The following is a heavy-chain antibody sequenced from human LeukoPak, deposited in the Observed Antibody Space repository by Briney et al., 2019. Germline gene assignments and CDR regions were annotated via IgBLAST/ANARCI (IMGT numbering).Heavy chain of an antibody. CDR3: ARTRSRVPINWFDP. Sequence: ASVKVSCKASGYTFTSYGIIWVRHAPGQGLEWMVWISAYNGNTNYAQKLQGRVTMTTDTSTSTAYMELRRLRSDETAVYYCARTRSRVPINWFDPWGQGTLVSVSS. CDR1: GYTFTSYG. J-gene: IGHJ5*02. CDR2: ISAYNGNT. D-gene: IGHD2-2*01. V-gene: IGHV1-18*04.